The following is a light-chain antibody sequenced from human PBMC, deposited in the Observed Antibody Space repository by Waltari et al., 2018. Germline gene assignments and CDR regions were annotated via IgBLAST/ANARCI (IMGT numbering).Light chain of an antibody. V-gene: IGLV3-1*01. CDR2: QDS. CDR1: NLGDKY. J-gene: IGLJ2*01. CDR3: QAWDSSTVV. Sequence: SYELTQPPSESVSPGQTASITCPGDNLGDKYACWYQQKPGQSPVLVIYQDSKRPSGIPERFSGSNSGNTATLTISGTQAMDEADYYCQAWDSSTVVFGGGTKLTVL.